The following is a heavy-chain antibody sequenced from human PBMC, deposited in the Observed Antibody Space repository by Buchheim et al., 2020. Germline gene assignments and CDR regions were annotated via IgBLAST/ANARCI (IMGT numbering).Heavy chain of an antibody. J-gene: IGHJ4*02. D-gene: IGHD5-18*01. V-gene: IGHV3-30*03. CDR3: ASSGYSYGFVY. CDR2: ISYDGSNK. CDR1: GFTFSSYG. Sequence: QVQLVESGGGVVQPGRSLRLSCAASGFTFSSYGMHWVRQAPGKGLEWVAVISYDGSNKYYADSVKGRFTISRDNSKKTLDLQMNSLRAEDTAVYYCASSGYSYGFVYWGQGTL.